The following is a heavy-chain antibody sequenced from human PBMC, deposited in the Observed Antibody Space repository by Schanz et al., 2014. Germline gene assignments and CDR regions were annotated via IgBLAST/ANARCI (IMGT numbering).Heavy chain of an antibody. CDR2: AYYRGST. CDR3: ARLGITGTTVFY. D-gene: IGHD1-20*01. J-gene: IGHJ4*02. V-gene: IGHV4-39*01. Sequence: QLQLQESGPGLVRPSETLSLTCTVYGGSFSSGPFYWGWIRQPPGKGLEWLGSAYYRGSTYYSPSPKGRVSISGDGSKTEFPGRETHRTAADTAVYYCARLGITGTTVFYWGQGTLVTVSS. CDR1: GGSFSSGPFY.